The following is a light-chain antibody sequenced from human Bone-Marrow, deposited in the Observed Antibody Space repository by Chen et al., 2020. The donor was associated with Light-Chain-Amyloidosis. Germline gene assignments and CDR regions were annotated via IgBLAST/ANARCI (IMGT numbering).Light chain of an antibody. J-gene: IGLJ3*02. Sequence: SYVLTQPSSVSVAPGQTATIACGGNNIGSTSVHWYQQTPGQAPLLVVYDDSDRPSGIPERLSGYNSGNTASLTISRVEAGDEADYYWQVWDRSSDRPVCGGGTKLTVL. CDR3: QVWDRSSDRPV. V-gene: IGLV3-21*02. CDR1: NIGSTS. CDR2: DDS.